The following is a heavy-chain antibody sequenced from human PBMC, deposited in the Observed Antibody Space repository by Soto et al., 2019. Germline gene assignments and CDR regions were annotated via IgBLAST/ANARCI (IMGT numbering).Heavy chain of an antibody. CDR2: INHSGST. D-gene: IGHD2-15*01. J-gene: IGHJ4*02. V-gene: IGHV4-34*01. Sequence: PSETLSLTCAVYGGSFSGYYWSWIRQPPGKGLEWIGEINHSGSTNYNPSLKSRVTISVDTSKNQFSLKLSSVTAADTAVYYCASRGYCGGGSCSPPVYYFDYWGQGTLVTVSS. CDR1: GGSFSGYY. CDR3: ASRGYCGGGSCSPPVYYFDY.